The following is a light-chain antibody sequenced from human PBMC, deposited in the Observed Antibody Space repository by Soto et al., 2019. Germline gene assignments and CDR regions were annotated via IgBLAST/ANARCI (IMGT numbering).Light chain of an antibody. J-gene: IGKJ1*01. CDR2: AAS. CDR1: QSVSSTF. V-gene: IGKV3-20*01. Sequence: EIVLTQSPGTLSLSPGERATLSCRASQSVSSTFLAWYQQKPGQAPRLLIYAASSRATGIPDRFSGSGSGTDFTLTISRLEPEDFAVYYCQQYNNWRTFGQGTKVDIK. CDR3: QQYNNWRT.